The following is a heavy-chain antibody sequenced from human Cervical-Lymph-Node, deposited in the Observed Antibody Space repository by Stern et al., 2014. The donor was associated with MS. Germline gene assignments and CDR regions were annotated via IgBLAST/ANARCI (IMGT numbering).Heavy chain of an antibody. Sequence: VQLVESGAEVKKPGSSVKVSCKASGGAFNTYPINWVRQARGRALEWMGGIIPIFGTPNYAQRFKGGVTIGADEATTTAYMELSSLTYEDTAVYYCATPVSVTVGAMDVWGQGTAVTVSS. D-gene: IGHD2-21*02. CDR1: GGAFNTYP. CDR3: ATPVSVTVGAMDV. V-gene: IGHV1-69*01. CDR2: IIPIFGTP. J-gene: IGHJ6*02.